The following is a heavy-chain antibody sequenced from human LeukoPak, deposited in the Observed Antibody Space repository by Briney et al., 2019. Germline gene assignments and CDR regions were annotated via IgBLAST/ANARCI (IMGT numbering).Heavy chain of an antibody. CDR3: ARERGRAGGLDH. D-gene: IGHD3-16*01. J-gene: IGHJ4*02. CDR1: GGSISSSNW. CDR2: IYHSGST. Sequence: SETLSLTCAVSGGSISSSNWWSWVRQPPGKGLEWIGEIYHSGSTNYNPSLKSRVTMSVDTSKNQFSLKLTSVTAADTAVYYCARERGRAGGLDHWGQGALVTVSS. V-gene: IGHV4-4*02.